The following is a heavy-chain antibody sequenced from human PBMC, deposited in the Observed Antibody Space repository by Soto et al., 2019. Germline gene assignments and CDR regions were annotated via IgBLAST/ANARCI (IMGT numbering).Heavy chain of an antibody. CDR2: IYPGDSDT. V-gene: IGHV5-51*01. CDR3: ARQHPLDSSGYLPLDYGMDV. Sequence: GESLKISCKVSGDSFTSFWIGWVRQMPGKGLEWLGSIYPGDSDTRYSPSFQGQVTISADKSITTAYLQWSSLKASDTAIYYCARQHPLDSSGYLPLDYGMDVWGQGTTVTVSS. CDR1: GDSFTSFW. D-gene: IGHD3-22*01. J-gene: IGHJ6*02.